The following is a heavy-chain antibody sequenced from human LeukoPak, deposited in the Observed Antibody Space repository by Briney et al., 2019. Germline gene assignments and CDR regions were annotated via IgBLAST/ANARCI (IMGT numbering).Heavy chain of an antibody. V-gene: IGHV1-2*02. CDR2: INPNSGGT. J-gene: IGHJ3*02. CDR1: GYTFTGYY. CDR3: ARDRSKITMIPHDAFDI. D-gene: IGHD3-22*01. Sequence: ASVKVSCKASGYTFTGYYMHWVRQAPGQGLEWMGWINPNSGGTNYAQKFQGRVTMTRDTSISTAYMELSRLRSDDTAVYYCARDRSKITMIPHDAFDIWGQGTMVTVSS.